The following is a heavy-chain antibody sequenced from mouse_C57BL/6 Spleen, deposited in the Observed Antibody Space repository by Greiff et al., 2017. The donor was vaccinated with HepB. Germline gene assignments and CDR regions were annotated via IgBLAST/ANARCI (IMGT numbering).Heavy chain of an antibody. J-gene: IGHJ3*01. CDR2: IYPGDGDT. V-gene: IGHV1-82*01. CDR1: GYAFSSSW. D-gene: IGHD2-1*01. Sequence: VQLQQSGPELVKPGASVKISCKASGYAFSSSWMNWVKQRPGKGLEWIGRIYPGDGDTNYNGKFKGKATLTADKSSSTAYMQLSSLTSEDSAVYFWARSGSTMVTTAWFAYWGQGTLVTVSA. CDR3: ARSGSTMVTTAWFAY.